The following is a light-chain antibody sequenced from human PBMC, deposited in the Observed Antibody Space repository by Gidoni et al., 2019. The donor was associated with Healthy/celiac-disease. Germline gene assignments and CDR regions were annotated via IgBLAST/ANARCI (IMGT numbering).Light chain of an antibody. CDR2: DVS. J-gene: IGLJ2*01. V-gene: IGLV2-14*01. CDR3: SSYTSSSTLV. Sequence: QSALTQPASVSGSPRQPITISCTGTSSDVGGYNYVSWYQQHPGKAPKLMIYDVSNRPSGVSNRFSGSKSGNTASLTISGLQAEDEADYYCSSYTSSSTLVFGGGTKLTVL. CDR1: SSDVGGYNY.